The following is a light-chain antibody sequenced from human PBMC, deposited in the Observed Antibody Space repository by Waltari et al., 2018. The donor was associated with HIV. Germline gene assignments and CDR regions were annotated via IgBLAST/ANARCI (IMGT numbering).Light chain of an antibody. V-gene: IGLV2-23*01. CDR3: CSYTGSSTRRPYV. CDR1: SSDVGSYNL. CDR2: EGS. Sequence: QSALTQPASVSGPPGQSITISCTGTSSDVGSYNLVSWYQQHPGKAPKVMIYEGSKRPSGVSNRFSGSKSGNTASLTISVLQAEDEADYYCCSYTGSSTRRPYVFGTGTKVTVL. J-gene: IGLJ1*01.